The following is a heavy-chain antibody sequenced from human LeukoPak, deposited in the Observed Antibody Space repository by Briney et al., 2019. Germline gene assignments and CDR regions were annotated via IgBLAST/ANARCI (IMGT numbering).Heavy chain of an antibody. CDR1: GYTFSRYG. J-gene: IGHJ4*02. CDR3: ARQTLWSAYYFDF. Sequence: ASVNVSCKASGYTFSRYGLSWVRQAPGQGLEWMGWISAYDHNTKYAQNFQGRVTMTTDTSTSTAYMELRSLRSDDTAVYYCARQTLWSAYYFDFWGQGTLVTVSS. D-gene: IGHD3-10*02. V-gene: IGHV1-18*01. CDR2: ISAYDHNT.